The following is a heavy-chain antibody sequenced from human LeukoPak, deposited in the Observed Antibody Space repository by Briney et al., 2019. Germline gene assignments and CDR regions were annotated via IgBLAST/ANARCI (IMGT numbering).Heavy chain of an antibody. V-gene: IGHV4-39*01. D-gene: IGHD5-24*01. CDR1: GGSISSSSYY. Sequence: SETLSLTCTVSGGSISSSSYYWGWIRQPPGKGLEWIGSIYYSGSTYYNPSLKSRVTISVDTSKNQFSLKLSSVTAADTAVYYCARRDGCNYPDYWGQGTLVTVSS. CDR2: IYYSGST. J-gene: IGHJ4*02. CDR3: ARRDGCNYPDY.